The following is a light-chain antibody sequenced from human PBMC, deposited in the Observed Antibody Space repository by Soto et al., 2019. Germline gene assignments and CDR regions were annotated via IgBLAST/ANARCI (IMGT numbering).Light chain of an antibody. CDR2: GAS. CDR3: QEYNSWQSIT. J-gene: IGKJ4*01. CDR1: QSVSSN. Sequence: EIVLTQSPGTLSLSPGERATLSCRASQSVSSNLAWYQQKPAQAPRLLIYGASTRATGISARFSGSGSGTEFTLTISSLQSEDFAAYYCQEYNSWQSITFGGGTKVDI. V-gene: IGKV3-15*01.